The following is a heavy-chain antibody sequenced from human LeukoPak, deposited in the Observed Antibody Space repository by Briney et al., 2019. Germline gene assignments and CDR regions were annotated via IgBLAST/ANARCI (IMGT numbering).Heavy chain of an antibody. V-gene: IGHV1-69*06. D-gene: IGHD1-1*01. CDR2: ILTIFGTA. Sequence: SVKVSYTPSRGTFSTYAISWVRQAPGHRLEWMGGILTIFGTAKYEQKFPGRVTNTADRSTSTAYTELRSLRSEDTAVYYFARGGTTGTTKSRFAPWGQRTLLTVSS. CDR3: ARGGTTGTTKSRFAP. J-gene: IGHJ5*02. CDR1: RGTFSTYA.